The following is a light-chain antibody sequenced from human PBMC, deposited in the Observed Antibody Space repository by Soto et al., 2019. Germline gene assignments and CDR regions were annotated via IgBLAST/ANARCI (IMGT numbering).Light chain of an antibody. J-gene: IGKJ4*01. CDR1: QSVSSGY. V-gene: IGKV3D-20*02. Sequence: IVLTQSPGTLSLSPGDRATLSCRASQSVSSGYLARYQQKPGQAPRLLIYGASSRATGIPDRFSGSGSGTDFTLTISRLEPEDFGVYYCQQRNNWVTFGGGTKVDIK. CDR2: GAS. CDR3: QQRNNWVT.